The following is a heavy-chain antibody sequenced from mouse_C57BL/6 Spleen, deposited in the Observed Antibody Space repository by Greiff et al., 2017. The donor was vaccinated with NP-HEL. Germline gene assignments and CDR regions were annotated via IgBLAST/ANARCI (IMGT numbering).Heavy chain of an antibody. Sequence: VQLQQPGAELVKPGASVKLSCKASGYTFTSYWMHWVKQRPGRGLEWIGRIDPNSGGTKYNEKFKSKATLTVDKPSSTAYMQLSSLTSEDSAVYYGARGKTAQAPYAMDYWGQGTSVTVSS. CDR3: ARGKTAQAPYAMDY. J-gene: IGHJ4*01. D-gene: IGHD3-2*02. CDR2: IDPNSGGT. CDR1: GYTFTSYW. V-gene: IGHV1-72*01.